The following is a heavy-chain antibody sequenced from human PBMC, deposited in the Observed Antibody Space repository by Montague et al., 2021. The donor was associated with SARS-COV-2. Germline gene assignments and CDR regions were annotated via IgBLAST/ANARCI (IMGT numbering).Heavy chain of an antibody. Sequence: SLRLSCAASGFTFTNYWMTWVRLAPGKGLEWVATINQHGGENYYVGSVKGRFTISRDNAKKSVYLKINSLGAEDTAVYYCARVDYQVPYYYYAGMDLWGQGTTVTVSS. V-gene: IGHV3-7*01. CDR3: ARVDYQVPYYYYAGMDL. CDR1: GFTFTNYW. J-gene: IGHJ6*02. CDR2: INQHGGEN. D-gene: IGHD3/OR15-3a*01.